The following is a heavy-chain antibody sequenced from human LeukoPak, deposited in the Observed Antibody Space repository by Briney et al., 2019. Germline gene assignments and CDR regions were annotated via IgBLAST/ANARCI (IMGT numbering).Heavy chain of an antibody. CDR3: ARGPGAFDY. V-gene: IGHV3-7*01. J-gene: IGHJ4*02. CDR2: IKQDGSEK. CDR1: GFTFSSYW. Sequence: PGGSLRLSCAASGFTFSSYWMSWVRQAPGKGLEWVANIKQDGSEKYYVDSVKGRFTISRDYLKNTLYLQMDSLRVEDTAVYYCARGPGAFDYWGQGTLVTVSS.